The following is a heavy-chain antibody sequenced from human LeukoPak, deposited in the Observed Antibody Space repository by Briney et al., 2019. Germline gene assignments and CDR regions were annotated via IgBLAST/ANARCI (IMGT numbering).Heavy chain of an antibody. V-gene: IGHV4-31*03. CDR3: ARDIGGVRGAQYYFDY. CDR2: IYYSGST. Sequence: PSETLSLTCTVSGGSISSGGYYWSWIRQHPGKGLEWIGYIYYSGSTYYNPSLKSRVTISVDTSKNQFSLKLSSVTAADTAVYYCARDIGGVRGAQYYFDYWGQGTLVTVSS. J-gene: IGHJ4*02. CDR1: GGSISSGGYY. D-gene: IGHD3-16*01.